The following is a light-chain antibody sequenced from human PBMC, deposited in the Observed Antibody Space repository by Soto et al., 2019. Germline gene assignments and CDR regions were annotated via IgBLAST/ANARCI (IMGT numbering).Light chain of an antibody. Sequence: EMVLTQSPGTLSLSLGERATLSCRASQSLRTNSLAWYQQKPGQAPRLLISGVYSRAACIPDRFSGSGSGTDFTLTIIRLEPEDFAVYYFQQSDTSPRTVGQGTKVELK. J-gene: IGKJ1*01. V-gene: IGKV3-20*01. CDR2: GVY. CDR1: QSLRTNS. CDR3: QQSDTSPRT.